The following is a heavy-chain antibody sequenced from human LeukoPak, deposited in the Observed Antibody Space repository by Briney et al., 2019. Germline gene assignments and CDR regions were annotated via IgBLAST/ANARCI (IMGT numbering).Heavy chain of an antibody. CDR3: ARGPWGPMVRGVTSWFDP. CDR2: INHSGST. V-gene: IGHV4-34*01. J-gene: IGHJ5*02. D-gene: IGHD3-10*01. Sequence: PSATVYLTCAAYGGTFSGYYWSWIRQPPGQGLEWIGEINHSGSTNYNPSLKSRVTLSVDTSKNQFSLKLGYVTAADTAVYYCARGPWGPMVRGVTSWFDPWGQGTLVTVCS. CDR1: GGTFSGYY.